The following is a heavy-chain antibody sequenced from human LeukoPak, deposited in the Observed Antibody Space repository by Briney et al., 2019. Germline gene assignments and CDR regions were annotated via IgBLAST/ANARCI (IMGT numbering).Heavy chain of an antibody. CDR2: IYYTGSS. J-gene: IGHJ4*01. V-gene: IGHV4-59*01. Sequence: PSETLSLTCTVSGGSISSYYWSWIRQPPGKGLEWLGYIYYTGSSNYNPSLKSRVSISVDTSKNQFSLKLSSVTAADTAVYYCARGPSAAVKYLDFWGHGTMVTVSS. D-gene: IGHD6-13*01. CDR1: GGSISSYY. CDR3: ARGPSAAVKYLDF.